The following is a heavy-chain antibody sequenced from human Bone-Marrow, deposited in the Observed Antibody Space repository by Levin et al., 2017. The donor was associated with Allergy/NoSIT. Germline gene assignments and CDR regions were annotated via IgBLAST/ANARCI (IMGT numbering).Heavy chain of an antibody. V-gene: IGHV3-23*01. D-gene: IGHD2-15*01. CDR3: ATPLEGYCGDTSCSVWALQN. J-gene: IGHJ4*02. Sequence: LTGGSLRLSCVASGFTFSGYAMSWVRQAPGKGLEWVSGISGAGANTHYAESVEGRFTTSRDNSRKTLYLQMNSLRDDDTAVYFCATPLEGYCGDTSCSVWALQNWGQGTLVNVSS. CDR2: ISGAGANT. CDR1: GFTFSGYA.